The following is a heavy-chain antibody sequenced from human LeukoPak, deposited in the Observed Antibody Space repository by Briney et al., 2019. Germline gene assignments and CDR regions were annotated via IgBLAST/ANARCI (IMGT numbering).Heavy chain of an antibody. CDR3: ARGRWLQPWGYFDY. J-gene: IGHJ4*02. CDR2: IIPIFGTA. V-gene: IGHV1-69*05. CDR1: GGTFSSYA. Sequence: SVKVSCKASGGTFSSYAISWVRQAPGQGLEWMGGIIPIFGTANYAQKFQGRVTITTDESTSTACMELSSLRSEDTAVYYCARGRWLQPWGYFDYWGQGTLVTVSS. D-gene: IGHD5-24*01.